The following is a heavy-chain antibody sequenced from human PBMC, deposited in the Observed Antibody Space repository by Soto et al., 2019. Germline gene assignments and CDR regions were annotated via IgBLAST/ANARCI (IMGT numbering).Heavy chain of an antibody. J-gene: IGHJ4*02. Sequence: ASVKVSCKASGYTFTSYDINWVRQATGQGLEWMGWMNPNSGNTGYAQKFQGRVTMTRNTSISTAYMELSSLRSEDTAVYYCTRCLHYDTTGPNFADWGQGTRVTVSS. V-gene: IGHV1-8*01. D-gene: IGHD1-1*01. CDR1: GYTFTSYD. CDR2: MNPNSGNT. CDR3: TRCLHYDTTGPNFAD.